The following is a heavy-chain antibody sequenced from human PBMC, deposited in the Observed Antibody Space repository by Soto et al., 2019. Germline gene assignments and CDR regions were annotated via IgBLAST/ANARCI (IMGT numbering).Heavy chain of an antibody. Sequence: GGSLRLSCVGSGFNFSTYSINWVLQVSGKRLEGVLYISSHSDIYYLNLVTGRFTIARDNAKKSVSQQMNSLRAEVKGVYVCEREYTAWPLAYDLDVWGQGTTVTVSS. V-gene: IGHV3-21*01. J-gene: IGHJ6*02. CDR2: ISSHSDI. CDR1: GFNFSTYS. CDR3: EREYTAWPLAYDLDV. D-gene: IGHD2-2*02.